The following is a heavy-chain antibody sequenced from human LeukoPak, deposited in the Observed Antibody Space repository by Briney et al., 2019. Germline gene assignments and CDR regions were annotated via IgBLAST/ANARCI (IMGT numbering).Heavy chain of an antibody. CDR2: ISYDGSNK. J-gene: IGHJ1*01. Sequence: PGGSLRLSCAASGFTFSSYAMHWVRQAPGKGLEWVAVISYDGSNKYYADSVKGRFTISRDNSKNTLYLQMNSLRAEDTAVYYCARDRGYFQHWGQGTLVTVSS. CDR1: GFTFSSYA. D-gene: IGHD3-10*01. CDR3: ARDRGYFQH. V-gene: IGHV3-30-3*01.